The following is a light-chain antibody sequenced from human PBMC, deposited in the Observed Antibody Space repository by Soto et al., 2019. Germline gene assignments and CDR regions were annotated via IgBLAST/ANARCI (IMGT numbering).Light chain of an antibody. V-gene: IGKV3-15*01. Sequence: ETVLTQSPATFSVSPGERATLSCRASQSIGSNLAWYQQRPGQPPRLLFYGASTRATGVPARFSGSGSGTEFTPTITSLQSEDFALYYCQQYNKWPLFTFGPGTKVDIK. CDR3: QQYNKWPLFT. CDR2: GAS. CDR1: QSIGSN. J-gene: IGKJ3*01.